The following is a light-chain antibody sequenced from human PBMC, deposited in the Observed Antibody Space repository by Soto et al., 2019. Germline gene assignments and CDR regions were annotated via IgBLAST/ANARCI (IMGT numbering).Light chain of an antibody. CDR3: QQYSTYPLT. Sequence: DIQMTQSPSTLSASIGDRVTITCRASQSITTFLAWYQQKPGKAPQILIYDASKLEPGVPSRLSGGGSGTEFTLTISSLQPDDFATHYCQQYSTYPLTFGGGTRVEIK. V-gene: IGKV1-5*01. CDR2: DAS. CDR1: QSITTF. J-gene: IGKJ4*01.